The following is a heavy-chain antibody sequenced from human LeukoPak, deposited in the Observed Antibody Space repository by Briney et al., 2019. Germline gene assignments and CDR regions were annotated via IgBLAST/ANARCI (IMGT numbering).Heavy chain of an antibody. V-gene: IGHV1-69*05. J-gene: IGHJ4*02. D-gene: IGHD3-10*01. CDR3: ARDLTPAYGLVYYFDY. CDR1: GCTFSSYA. CDR2: IIPIFGTA. Sequence: ASVKVSCKASGCTFSSYAISWVRQAPGQGLEWMGRIIPIFGTANYAQKFQGRVTITTDESTSTAYMELSSLRSEDTAVYYCARDLTPAYGLVYYFDYWGQGTLVTVSS.